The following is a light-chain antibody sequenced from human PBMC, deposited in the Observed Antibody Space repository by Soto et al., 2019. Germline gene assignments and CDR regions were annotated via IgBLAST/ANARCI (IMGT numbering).Light chain of an antibody. CDR3: QRYNDWPPKRT. CDR2: GAS. V-gene: IGKV3-15*01. CDR1: QSITTN. Sequence: EVVMTQSPVTLSVSPGERATLSCRASQSITTNLAWYQQKPGQAPRLLIYGASTRATGVPARFSGSGSGTQFTLTISSLQSEDFALYYCQRYNDWPPKRTFGQGTRVDFK. J-gene: IGKJ1*01.